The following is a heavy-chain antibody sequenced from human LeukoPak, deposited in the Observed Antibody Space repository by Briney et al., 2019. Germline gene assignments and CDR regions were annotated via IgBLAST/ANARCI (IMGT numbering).Heavy chain of an antibody. CDR1: GYTFTGYY. Sequence: GASVKVSCKASGYTFTGYYMHWVRQAPGQGLEWMGWITPNSGGPNYAQKFQGRVTMTRDTSISPAYMELSRLRADHTAVYYCAREHGSTMVRGVRFDPWGQGTLVTVSS. V-gene: IGHV1-2*02. D-gene: IGHD3-10*01. CDR2: ITPNSGGP. CDR3: AREHGSTMVRGVRFDP. J-gene: IGHJ5*02.